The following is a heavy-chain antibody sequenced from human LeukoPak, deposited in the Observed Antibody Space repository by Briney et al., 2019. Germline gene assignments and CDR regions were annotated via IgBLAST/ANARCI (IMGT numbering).Heavy chain of an antibody. CDR2: IIPVSGRP. CDR1: GSSFTISDYA. J-gene: IGHJ4*02. CDR3: ARGRGGSIVIVAPYLDS. Sequence: SVKVSCKPSGSSFTISDYAIVWVRQAPGQGLEWMGGIIPVSGRPDYAPKFQGRITITTDELTNTAYMQLSSLTSEDTAVYYCARGRGGSIVIVAPYLDSWGQGTLVSVSS. V-gene: IGHV1-69*05. D-gene: IGHD5-12*01.